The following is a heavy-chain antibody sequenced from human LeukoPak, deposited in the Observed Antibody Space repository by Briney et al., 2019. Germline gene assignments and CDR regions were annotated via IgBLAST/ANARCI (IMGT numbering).Heavy chain of an antibody. CDR3: AKDVSTIVVADEY. CDR2: ISGSGVRT. CDR1: GFTFSSYD. D-gene: IGHD3-22*01. V-gene: IGHV3-23*01. Sequence: GGSLRLSCAASGFTFSSYDMSWVRLAPGKGLEWVSAISGSGVRTYYADSVKGRFTISRDNSKNTLYLQMNSLRAEDTAVYYCAKDVSTIVVADEYWGQGTLLSVSS. J-gene: IGHJ4*02.